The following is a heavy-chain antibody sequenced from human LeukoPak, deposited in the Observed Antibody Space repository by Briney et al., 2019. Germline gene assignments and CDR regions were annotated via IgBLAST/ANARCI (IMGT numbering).Heavy chain of an antibody. V-gene: IGHV1-3*01. Sequence: ASVKVSCKASGYTFTSYAMHWVRQAPGQRLEWMGWINAGNGNTKYSQKFQGRVTITRDTSASTAYMELSSLRSEDTAVYYCARGYYYGSGSYYNGIRYWGQGTLVTVSS. J-gene: IGHJ4*02. CDR2: INAGNGNT. D-gene: IGHD3-10*01. CDR1: GYTFTSYA. CDR3: ARGYYYGSGSYYNGIRY.